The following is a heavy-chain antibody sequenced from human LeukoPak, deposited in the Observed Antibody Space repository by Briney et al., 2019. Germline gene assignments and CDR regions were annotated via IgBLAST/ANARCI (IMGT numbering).Heavy chain of an antibody. V-gene: IGHV1-18*01. CDR2: ISAYNGNT. J-gene: IGHJ6*02. CDR3: ARGGYYYRSGSSGIYYYYGMDV. CDR1: GYTFTGYG. Sequence: GASVKVSCKASGYTFTGYGISWVRQAPGQGLEWMGWISAYNGNTNYAQKLQGRVTMTTDTSTSTAYMELRSLRSDDTAVYYCARGGYYYRSGSSGIYYYYGMDVWGQGTTVTVSS. D-gene: IGHD3-10*01.